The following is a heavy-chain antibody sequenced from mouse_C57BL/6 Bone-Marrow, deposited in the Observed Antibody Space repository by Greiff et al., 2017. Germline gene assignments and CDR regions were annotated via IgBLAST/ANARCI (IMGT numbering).Heavy chain of an antibody. Sequence: QVQLMESGAELARPGASVKLSCKASGFTFTSSGISWVKQRTGQGLEWIGEICTRSGNTYYNEKFMGKATLTADKSATTAYMELRSLTSEDSAVYFFANYYCSSYWYFDGWGTGTTVTVAS. CDR1: GFTFTSSG. V-gene: IGHV1-81*01. D-gene: IGHD1-1*01. CDR3: ANYYCSSYWYFDG. CDR2: ICTRSGNT. J-gene: IGHJ1*03.